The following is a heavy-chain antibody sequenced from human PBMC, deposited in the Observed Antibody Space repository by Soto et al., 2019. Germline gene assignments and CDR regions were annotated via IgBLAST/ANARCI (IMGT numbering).Heavy chain of an antibody. CDR1: GYTITSYG. V-gene: IGHV1-18*01. J-gene: IGHJ6*02. D-gene: IGHD3-16*01. Sequence: ASVKVSCKASGYTITSYGLSWVRQAPGQGLEWMGWINGYTGNTNYAQKFQGRVTMTTDTSTNTAYLDLWTLISDDTAVYYCARSWVTGKGGIDVWGQGTTVTVS. CDR2: INGYTGNT. CDR3: ARSWVTGKGGIDV.